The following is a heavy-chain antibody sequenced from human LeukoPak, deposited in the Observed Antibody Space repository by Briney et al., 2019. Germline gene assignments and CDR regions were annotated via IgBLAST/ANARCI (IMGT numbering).Heavy chain of an antibody. Sequence: GGSLRLSCAASGFTFSSYAMSWVRQAPGKGLEWVSAMSASGGGTYYADSVKGRFTISRDNSKNTLYLQMNSLRAEDTAVYYCAKDSSSGWYYFDYWGQGTLVTVSS. V-gene: IGHV3-23*01. CDR2: MSASGGGT. CDR3: AKDSSSGWYYFDY. CDR1: GFTFSSYA. J-gene: IGHJ4*02. D-gene: IGHD6-19*01.